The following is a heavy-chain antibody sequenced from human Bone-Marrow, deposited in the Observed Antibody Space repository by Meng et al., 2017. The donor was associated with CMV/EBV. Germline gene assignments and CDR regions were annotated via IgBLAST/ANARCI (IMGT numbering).Heavy chain of an antibody. CDR3: ARDQLVPAVIYFHI. J-gene: IGHJ3*02. CDR1: GYTFTGYY. Sequence: ASVKVSCKASGYTFTGYYMHWVRQAPGQGLEWMGWINPNSGGTNYAQKFQGRVTMTRDTSISTAYMELSRLRSDDTAVYYCARDQLVPAVIYFHIWGQGTMVTVSS. V-gene: IGHV1-2*02. D-gene: IGHD2-2*01. CDR2: INPNSGGT.